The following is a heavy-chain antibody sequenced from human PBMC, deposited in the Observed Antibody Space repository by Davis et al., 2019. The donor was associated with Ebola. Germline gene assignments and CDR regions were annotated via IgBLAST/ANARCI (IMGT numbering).Heavy chain of an antibody. Sequence: GESLKISCKGSCSIFTSFWIGWVRQMPGKGLEWMGIIYPGDSDTRYSPSFQGQVTISADKSISTAYLQWSSLKASDTAMYYCARDVVGTNAFDIWGQGTMVTVSS. D-gene: IGHD2-21*01. CDR1: CSIFTSFW. V-gene: IGHV5-51*01. J-gene: IGHJ3*02. CDR2: IYPGDSDT. CDR3: ARDVVGTNAFDI.